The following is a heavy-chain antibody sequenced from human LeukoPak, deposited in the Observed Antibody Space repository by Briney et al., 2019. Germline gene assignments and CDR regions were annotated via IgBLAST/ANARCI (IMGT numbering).Heavy chain of an antibody. D-gene: IGHD5-24*01. CDR2: IYHSGST. CDR1: GGSISSSNW. V-gene: IGHV4-4*02. J-gene: IGHJ4*02. CDR3: VRFRRDGYPFDY. Sequence: SETLSLTCAVSGGSISSSNWWSWVRQPPGKGLEWIGEIYHSGSTNYSPSLKSRVTISVDKSKNQFSLKLSSVTAADTAVYYCVRFRRDGYPFDYWGQGTLVTVSS.